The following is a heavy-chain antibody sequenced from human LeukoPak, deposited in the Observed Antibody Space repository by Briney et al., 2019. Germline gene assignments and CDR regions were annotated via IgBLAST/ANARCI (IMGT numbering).Heavy chain of an antibody. CDR3: AREDDSCLDY. CDR2: ISSSGGYI. V-gene: IGHV3-21*01. J-gene: IGHJ4*02. CDR1: GLTFSSYS. Sequence: GGSLRLSCAASGLTFSSYSMNWVRQAPGKGLEWVSSISSSGGYIYYADSLKGRFTVSRDNAKNSLYLQMNSLRAEDTAVYYCAREDDSCLDYWGQGTLVTVSS. D-gene: IGHD2-2*01.